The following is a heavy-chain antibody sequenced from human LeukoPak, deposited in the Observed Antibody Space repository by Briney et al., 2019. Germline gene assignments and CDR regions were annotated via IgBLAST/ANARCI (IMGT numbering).Heavy chain of an antibody. V-gene: IGHV1-2*02. J-gene: IGHJ4*02. D-gene: IGHD6-19*01. CDR2: INPNSGGT. CDR1: GYTFTGYY. CDR3: ARGGVYSSGWLTPSDY. Sequence: ASVKVSCKASGYTFTGYYMRWVRQAPGQGLEWMGWINPNSGGTNYAQKFQGRVTMTRDTSISTAYMELSRLRSDDTAVYYCARGGVYSSGWLTPSDYWGQGTLVTVSS.